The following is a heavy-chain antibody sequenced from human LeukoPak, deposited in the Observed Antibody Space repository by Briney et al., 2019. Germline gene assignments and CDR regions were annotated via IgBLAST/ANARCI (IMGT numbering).Heavy chain of an antibody. CDR1: GYTFTGYY. V-gene: IGHV1-2*02. Sequence: ASVKVSCKASGYTFTGYYMHWVRQAPGQGLEWMGWINPNSGGTNYAQKFQGRVTMTRDTSISTAYMELSRLRSDDTAVYYCARFRWENIVLMVYAPYMDVWGKGTTVTVSS. CDR2: INPNSGGT. J-gene: IGHJ6*03. CDR3: ARFRWENIVLMVYAPYMDV. D-gene: IGHD2-8*01.